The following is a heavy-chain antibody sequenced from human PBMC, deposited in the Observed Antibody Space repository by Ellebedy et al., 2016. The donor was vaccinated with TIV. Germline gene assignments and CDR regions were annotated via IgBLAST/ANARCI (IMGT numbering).Heavy chain of an antibody. CDR1: GFTFSSYA. CDR2: ISSSSSYI. V-gene: IGHV3-21*04. CDR3: AKDGYGDYPPFYYYYGMDV. J-gene: IGHJ6*02. D-gene: IGHD4-17*01. Sequence: GESLKISXAASGFTFSSYAMNWVRQAPGKGLEWISSISSSSSYIYYADSVKGRFTISRDNAKNSLYLQMNSLRAEDTAVYYCAKDGYGDYPPFYYYYGMDVWGQGTTVTVSS.